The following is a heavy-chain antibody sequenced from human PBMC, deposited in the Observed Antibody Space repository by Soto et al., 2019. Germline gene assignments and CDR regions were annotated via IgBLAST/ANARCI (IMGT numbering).Heavy chain of an antibody. V-gene: IGHV5-51*01. Sequence: GESLKISCKGSGYSFTSYWTGWVRQMPGKGLEWMGIIYPGDSDTRYSPSFQGQVTISADKSISTAYPQWSSLKASDAAMYYCASTYCGGDCYPSGYYGMDVWGQGTTVTVSS. D-gene: IGHD2-21*02. CDR2: IYPGDSDT. CDR1: GYSFTSYW. CDR3: ASTYCGGDCYPSGYYGMDV. J-gene: IGHJ6*02.